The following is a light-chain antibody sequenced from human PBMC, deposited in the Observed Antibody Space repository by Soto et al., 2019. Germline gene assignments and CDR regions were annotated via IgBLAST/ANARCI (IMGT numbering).Light chain of an antibody. Sequence: EIVMTQSPATLSVSPGERATLSCRASQNVGNNLVWYQQKPGQAPRLLIYGASNRATGIPDRFSGSGFGTDFTLTISRLEPEDFALYYCQHYAGGSRITFGQGTRLEIK. J-gene: IGKJ5*01. V-gene: IGKV3D-15*01. CDR2: GAS. CDR1: QNVGNN. CDR3: QHYAGGSRIT.